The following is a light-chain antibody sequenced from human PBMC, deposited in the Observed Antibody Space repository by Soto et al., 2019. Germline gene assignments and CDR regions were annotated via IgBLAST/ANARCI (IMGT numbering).Light chain of an antibody. CDR1: QSISTY. V-gene: IGKV1-39*01. J-gene: IGKJ1*01. CDR2: ATS. CDR3: QQSYSTPPGT. Sequence: DIQMTQSPSSLSASVGDRVTITCLASQSISTYLIWYQQKPGKAPKLLIYATSSLQSGVPSRFSGSGSGTDFTLTISSLQPEDFATYYCQQSYSTPPGTFGQGTKVEIK.